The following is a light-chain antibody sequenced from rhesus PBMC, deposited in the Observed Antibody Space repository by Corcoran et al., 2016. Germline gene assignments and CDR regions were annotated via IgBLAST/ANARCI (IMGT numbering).Light chain of an antibody. CDR1: PGISDY. J-gene: IGKJ3*01. CDR2: AAS. V-gene: IGKV1-36*02. CDR3: LQGYSTPFT. Sequence: DIQMTQSPSSLSASVGDRVTITCRASPGISDYLSWYQQKPGKAPKRLIYAASSLESGVPSRFSGSGSGTEFTLTISSLQPEDFSAYYCLQGYSTPFTFGPGTKLDIK.